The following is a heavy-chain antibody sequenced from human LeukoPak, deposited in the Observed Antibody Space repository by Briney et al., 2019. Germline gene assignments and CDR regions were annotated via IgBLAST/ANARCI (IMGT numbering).Heavy chain of an antibody. Sequence: GGSLRLSCAASGFTFSDNYISWIRQAPGKGLEWVAVISYDGSNKYYADSVKGRFTISRDNSKNTLYLQMNSLRAEDTAVYYCAKGGSGWYFDYWGQGTLVTVSS. V-gene: IGHV3-30*18. J-gene: IGHJ4*02. CDR3: AKGGSGWYFDY. CDR2: ISYDGSNK. CDR1: GFTFSDNY. D-gene: IGHD6-19*01.